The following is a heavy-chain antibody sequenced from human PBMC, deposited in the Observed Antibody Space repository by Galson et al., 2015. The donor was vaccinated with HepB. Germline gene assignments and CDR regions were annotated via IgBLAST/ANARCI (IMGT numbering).Heavy chain of an antibody. D-gene: IGHD4-23*01. CDR2: IYWDDDK. CDR1: GFSLSTSGVG. Sequence: PALVKPTQTLTLTCTFSGFSLSTSGVGVGWIRQPPGKALEWLALIYWDDDKRYSPSLKSRLTITKDTSKNQVVLTMTNMDPVDTATYYCAHSGWDYGGNSEKGRLSRGFDYWGQGTLVTVSS. CDR3: AHSGWDYGGNSEKGRLSRGFDY. J-gene: IGHJ4*02. V-gene: IGHV2-5*02.